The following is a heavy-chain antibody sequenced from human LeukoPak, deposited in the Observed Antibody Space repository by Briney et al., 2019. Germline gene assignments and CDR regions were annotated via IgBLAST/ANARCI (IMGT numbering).Heavy chain of an antibody. J-gene: IGHJ4*02. V-gene: IGHV4-4*02. Sequence: SGTLSLTCAVSGGSISSSNWWSWVRQPPGKGLEWIGEIYHSGSTNYNPSLKSRVTISVDTSKDQFSLKLTSVTAADTAVYYCARDPFGEGGINYWGQGTLVTVSS. D-gene: IGHD3-10*01. CDR3: ARDPFGEGGINY. CDR1: GGSISSSNW. CDR2: IYHSGST.